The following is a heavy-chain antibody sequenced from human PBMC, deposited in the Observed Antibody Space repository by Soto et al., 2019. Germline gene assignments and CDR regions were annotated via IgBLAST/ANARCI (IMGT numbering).Heavy chain of an antibody. CDR3: AKIALVGSFGFELARDY. J-gene: IGHJ4*02. V-gene: IGHV3-53*01. CDR1: GVTVSSYY. CDR2: IYRNFET. Sequence: QPGGSLRLSCAASGVTVSSYYMTGVRQAPGRGLEWVSVIYRNFETHYADSVKGRFITSRDNSKNILYLQMNRLRTEDIGIYYCAKIALVGSFGFELARDYWGQGFLVTVSS. D-gene: IGHD2-8*02.